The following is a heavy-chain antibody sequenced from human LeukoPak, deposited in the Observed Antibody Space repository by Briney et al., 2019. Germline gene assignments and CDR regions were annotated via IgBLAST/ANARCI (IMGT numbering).Heavy chain of an antibody. D-gene: IGHD6-19*01. J-gene: IGHJ3*02. CDR2: IYTSGST. CDR3: ARDSSGWYRGDAFDI. V-gene: IGHV4-4*07. CDR1: GGSISSYY. Sequence: SETLSLTCTVSGGSISSYYWSWIRQPAGKGLEWIGRIYTSGSTNYNPSLKSRVTMSVDTSKTQFSLKLSSVTAADTAVYYCARDSSGWYRGDAFDIWGQGTMVTVSS.